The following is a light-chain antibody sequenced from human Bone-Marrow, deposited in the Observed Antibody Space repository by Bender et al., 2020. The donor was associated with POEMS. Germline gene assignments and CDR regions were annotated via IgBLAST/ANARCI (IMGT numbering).Light chain of an antibody. CDR1: SSDVGGYNH. CDR3: AAWDDSLNPYYV. J-gene: IGLJ1*01. V-gene: IGLV2-11*01. Sequence: QSALTQPRSVSGSPGQSVTISCTGTSSDVGGYNHVSWYQQHPGKAPKVMIYDVSKRPSGVPDRFSGSKSGNTASLTISGLQAEDEAHYYCAAWDDSLNPYYVFGTGTKVTVL. CDR2: DVS.